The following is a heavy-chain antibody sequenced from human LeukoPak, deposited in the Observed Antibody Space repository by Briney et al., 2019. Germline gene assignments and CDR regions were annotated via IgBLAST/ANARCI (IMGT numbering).Heavy chain of an antibody. Sequence: SGGSLRLSCAASGFTFSSYPMHWVRQAPGKGLEWVAVISYDGSNKYYADSVKGRFTISRDNSKNTLYLQMNSLRAEDTAVYYCASGPITVAGWFDYWGQGTLVTVSS. V-gene: IGHV3-30-3*01. CDR1: GFTFSSYP. J-gene: IGHJ4*02. D-gene: IGHD6-19*01. CDR2: ISYDGSNK. CDR3: ASGPITVAGWFDY.